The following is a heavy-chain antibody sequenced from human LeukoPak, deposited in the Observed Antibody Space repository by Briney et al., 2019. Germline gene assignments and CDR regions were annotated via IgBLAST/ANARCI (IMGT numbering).Heavy chain of an antibody. CDR1: GYSISSGYY. J-gene: IGHJ4*02. Sequence: PSETLSLTCAVSGYSISSGYYWGWIRQPPGKGLEWIGSIYHSGSTYYNPSLKSRVTISVDTSKNQFSLKLSSVTAADTAVYYCARGRLVATIPFDYWGQGTLVTVSS. D-gene: IGHD5-12*01. CDR3: ARGRLVATIPFDY. V-gene: IGHV4-38-2*01. CDR2: IYHSGST.